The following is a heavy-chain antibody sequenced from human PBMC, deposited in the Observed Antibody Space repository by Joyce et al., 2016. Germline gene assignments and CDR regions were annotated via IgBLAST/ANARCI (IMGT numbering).Heavy chain of an antibody. CDR1: GFTVSGNY. D-gene: IGHD1-26*01. CDR3: ASQVGMQRHYLLY. V-gene: IGHV3-53*02. CDR2: IYSGGNT. J-gene: IGHJ4*02. Sequence: EVQLVETGGGLIQPGGSLRLSFAASGFTVSGNYMTWVRQAPGKGLEWVSLIYSGGNTYYTDSVKGRFTISRDSSKNTLYLQMNSLRVEDTAVYYCASQVGMQRHYLLYWGQGTLVTVSS.